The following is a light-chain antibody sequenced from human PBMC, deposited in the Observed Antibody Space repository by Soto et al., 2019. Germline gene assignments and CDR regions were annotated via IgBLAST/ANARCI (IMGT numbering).Light chain of an antibody. CDR2: EAS. Sequence: DIQMTQSPSTLSASVGDRVTITCRASQSISTWLAWYQQKPGKAPKLLIYEASNLQSGVPSRFSGSGSGTEFTLTISSLQPDDFALYYCQQYKSYSEFTFGPGTKVDMK. CDR3: QQYKSYSEFT. J-gene: IGKJ3*01. CDR1: QSISTW. V-gene: IGKV1-5*03.